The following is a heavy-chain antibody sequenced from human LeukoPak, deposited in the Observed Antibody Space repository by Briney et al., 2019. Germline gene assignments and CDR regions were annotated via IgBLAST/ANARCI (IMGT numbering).Heavy chain of an antibody. CDR3: ARVDCSSTSCYEIDY. CDR1: GYTFTSYG. CDR2: ISAYNGNT. V-gene: IGHV1-18*01. Sequence: GASVKVSCKASGYTFTSYGISWVRQAPGQGREWMGWISAYNGNTNYAQKLQGRVTMTTDTSTSTAYMELRSLRSDDTAVYYCARVDCSSTSCYEIDYWGQGTLVTVSS. D-gene: IGHD2-2*01. J-gene: IGHJ4*02.